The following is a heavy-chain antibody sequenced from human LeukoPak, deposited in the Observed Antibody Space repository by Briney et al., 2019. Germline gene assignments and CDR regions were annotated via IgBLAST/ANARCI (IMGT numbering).Heavy chain of an antibody. J-gene: IGHJ4*02. CDR2: ISYDGSNK. Sequence: GRSLRLSCAASGYTFSSYAMHWVRQAPGKGLEWVAVISYDGSNKYYADSVKGRFTISRDNSKNTLHLQMNSLRAEDTAVYYCARDIQGGFWSGYSGWGQGTLITVSS. CDR3: ARDIQGGFWSGYSG. V-gene: IGHV3-30-3*01. D-gene: IGHD3-3*01. CDR1: GYTFSSYA.